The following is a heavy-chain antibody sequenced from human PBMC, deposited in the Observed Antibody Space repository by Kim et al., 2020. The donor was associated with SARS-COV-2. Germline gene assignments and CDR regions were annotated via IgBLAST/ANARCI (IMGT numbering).Heavy chain of an antibody. D-gene: IGHD1-7*01. CDR2: INPYSGGT. J-gene: IGHJ4*02. V-gene: IGHV1-2*02. Sequence: ASVKVSCKASGYTFTGYYLHWVRQAPGQGLEWVGWINPYSGGTNCAQKFQGRVTMTRDTSISTAYMELSRLRPDDTAVYYCARGSPYNWNYPHDYWGQGTLVTVSS. CDR1: GYTFTGYY. CDR3: ARGSPYNWNYPHDY.